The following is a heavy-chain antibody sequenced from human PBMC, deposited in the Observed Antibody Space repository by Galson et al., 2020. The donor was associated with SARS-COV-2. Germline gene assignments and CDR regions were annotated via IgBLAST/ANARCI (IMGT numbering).Heavy chain of an antibody. Sequence: ETSETLSLTCAVSGSMNNHYWSWIRQPPGQGLEWIGYISHSGSTSYNPSLKSRVTMSVDTSKKQLSLRLTSVTAADTALYYCARHFGLVINTYYYYGLDLWGQGTTVTVSS. D-gene: IGHD3-3*01. CDR1: GSMNNHY. J-gene: IGHJ6*02. CDR3: ARHFGLVINTYYYYGLDL. V-gene: IGHV4-59*08. CDR2: ISHSGST.